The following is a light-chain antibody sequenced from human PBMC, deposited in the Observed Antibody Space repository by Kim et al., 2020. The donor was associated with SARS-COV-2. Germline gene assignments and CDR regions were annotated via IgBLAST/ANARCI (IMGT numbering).Light chain of an antibody. CDR2: KVS. J-gene: IGKJ3*01. Sequence: PTSSSCGSSQSLVYSDGNSYLNWFHQRPGQSPRRLIYKVSNRDSGVPDRFSGSGSGTDFTLQSSRVEAEDVGVYYCMQGTHSPFTFGPGTKVDIK. CDR3: MQGTHSPFT. CDR1: QSLVYSDGNSY. V-gene: IGKV2-30*01.